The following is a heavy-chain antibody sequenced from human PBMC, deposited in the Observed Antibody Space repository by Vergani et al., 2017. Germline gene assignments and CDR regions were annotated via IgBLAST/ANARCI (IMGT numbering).Heavy chain of an antibody. CDR3: TSLVPCGNGVCLHFDH. CDR2: FNPIDSKI. Sequence: EVMLVQSGAEVKKPGESLKISCKYSESSFIRNEIAWVRQMSGKGLQWMGNFNPIDSKIAYSPSFQGQAIMSLVKSITTAYLQWRSLKASDTAIYYCTSLVPCGNGVCLHFDHGGRGTQVTVSS. CDR1: ESSFIRNE. J-gene: IGHJ4*02. D-gene: IGHD2-8*01. V-gene: IGHV5-51*03.